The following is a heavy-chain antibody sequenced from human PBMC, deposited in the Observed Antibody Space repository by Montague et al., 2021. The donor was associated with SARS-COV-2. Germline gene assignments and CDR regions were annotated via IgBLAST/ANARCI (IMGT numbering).Heavy chain of an antibody. CDR1: GFSLRSDDEG. CDR3: AHRGMIRGLIFDV. Sequence: PALVKPTQTLTLTCTFSGFSLRSDDEGVAWIRQSPGKALEWLAVIYWNGDKRYSTSLKRRLTITKDTSENQVVLTMTNMDPVDTATYYCAHRGMIRGLIFDVWGQGTLVTVSS. CDR2: IYWNGDK. V-gene: IGHV2-5*01. J-gene: IGHJ4*02. D-gene: IGHD3-10*01.